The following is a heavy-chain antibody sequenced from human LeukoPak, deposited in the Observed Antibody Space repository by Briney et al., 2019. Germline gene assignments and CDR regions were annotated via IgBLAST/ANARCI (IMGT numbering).Heavy chain of an antibody. CDR1: GFTFSSYG. D-gene: IGHD1-26*01. Sequence: GGSLRLSCAASGFTFSSYGMHWVRQAPGKGLEWVAVISYDGSNKYYADSVKGRFTISRDNSKNTLYLQMNSLRAEDTAVYYCAKDQMRELLLGWFDPWGQGTLVTVSS. CDR2: ISYDGSNK. CDR3: AKDQMRELLLGWFDP. V-gene: IGHV3-30*18. J-gene: IGHJ5*02.